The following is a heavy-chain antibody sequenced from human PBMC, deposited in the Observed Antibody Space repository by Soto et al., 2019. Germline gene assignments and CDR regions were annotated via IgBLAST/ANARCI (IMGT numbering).Heavy chain of an antibody. D-gene: IGHD3-9*01. CDR1: GGSISSGGYY. Sequence: QVQLQESGPGLVKPSQTLSLTCTVSGGSISSGGYYWSWIRQHPGKGLEWIGYIYYSGSTYYNPSLKSRVTISLATSKTQFSLKLSSVTTADTAVYYCAREGDLRYFDPIRSAYYYYGMDVWGQGTTVTVSS. CDR3: AREGDLRYFDPIRSAYYYYGMDV. CDR2: IYYSGST. J-gene: IGHJ6*02. V-gene: IGHV4-31*03.